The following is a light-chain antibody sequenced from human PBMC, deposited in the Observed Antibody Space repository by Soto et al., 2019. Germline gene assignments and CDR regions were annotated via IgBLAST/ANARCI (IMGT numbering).Light chain of an antibody. CDR2: DAS. CDR3: QQYNSYGT. Sequence: IQMTHSPSTLSASVGYRVTITCRASQSISSWLAWYQQKPGKAPKLLIYDASSLESGVPSRFSGSGSGTEFTLTISSLQPDDFATYYCQQYNSYGTFGQGTKVDIK. V-gene: IGKV1-5*01. J-gene: IGKJ1*01. CDR1: QSISSW.